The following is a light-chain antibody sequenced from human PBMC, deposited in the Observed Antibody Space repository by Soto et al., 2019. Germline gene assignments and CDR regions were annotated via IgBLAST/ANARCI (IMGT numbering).Light chain of an antibody. Sequence: NVFPRSPGAPYLSAEERATLSSRASQRVGSNYLAWYQQKPGQPPRLLIQDASRRATGIPDRFSGSGSETDFTLTITRLEPEDFAVYYCQQYSSSRTFGQGTKVDI. CDR3: QQYSSSRT. CDR1: QRVGSNY. CDR2: DAS. J-gene: IGKJ1*01. V-gene: IGKV3-20*01.